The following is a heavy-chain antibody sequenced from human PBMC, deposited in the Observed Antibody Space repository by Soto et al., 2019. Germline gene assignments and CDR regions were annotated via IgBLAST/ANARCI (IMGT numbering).Heavy chain of an antibody. D-gene: IGHD2-2*01. Sequence: VASVKVSCKASGYAFTSYAMHWVRQAPGQRLEWMGWINAGNGNTKYSQKFQGRVTITRDTSASTAYMELSSLRSEDTAVYYCARDTVVPAATLFYYMDVWGKGTTVTVSS. J-gene: IGHJ6*03. CDR2: INAGNGNT. V-gene: IGHV1-3*01. CDR3: ARDTVVPAATLFYYMDV. CDR1: GYAFTSYA.